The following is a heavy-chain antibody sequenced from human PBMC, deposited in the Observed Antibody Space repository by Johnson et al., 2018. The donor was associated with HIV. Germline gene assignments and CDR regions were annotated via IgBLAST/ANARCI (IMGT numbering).Heavy chain of an antibody. V-gene: IGHV3-20*04. CDR1: GFTFDDYG. CDR2: SNWNPGRP. J-gene: IGHJ3*02. CDR3: ARDQTYSFDI. Sequence: VLLVESGGGSVQPGEYLTLSCAASGFTFDDYGMSWVRQAPGKGLEWVSGSNWNPGRPGYTDSVKGRFTICRDNAKNSLYVEMNRLRAEDTAFYYCARDQTYSFDIWGQGTMVTVSS. D-gene: IGHD3-10*01.